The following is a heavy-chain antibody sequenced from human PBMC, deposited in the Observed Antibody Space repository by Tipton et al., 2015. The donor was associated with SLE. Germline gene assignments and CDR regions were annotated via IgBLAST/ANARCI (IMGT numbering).Heavy chain of an antibody. J-gene: IGHJ5*02. V-gene: IGHV1-18*01. CDR2: ISAYNGNT. Sequence: QLVQSGAEVKKPGASVKVSCKASGYTFTSYGISWVRQVPGQGLEWMGWISAYNGNTNYAQKLQGRVTMTTDTSTSTDYMELRSLRSDDTAVYYCARARAGWTYYDFWSGHNWFDPWGQGTLVTVPS. D-gene: IGHD3-3*01. CDR1: GYTFTSYG. CDR3: ARARAGWTYYDFWSGHNWFDP.